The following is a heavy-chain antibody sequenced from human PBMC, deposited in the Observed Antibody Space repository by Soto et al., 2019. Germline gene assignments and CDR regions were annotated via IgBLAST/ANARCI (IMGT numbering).Heavy chain of an antibody. J-gene: IGHJ2*01. Sequence: VGSLSLSCAASGFTFSSYSMNWVRDSPGKGLEWVSYISSSSSTIYYADSVKGRFTISRDNAKNSLYLQMNSLRDEDTAVYYCARLGDYGDNYWYFDLWGRGTLVTVSS. V-gene: IGHV3-48*02. CDR1: GFTFSSYS. D-gene: IGHD4-17*01. CDR3: ARLGDYGDNYWYFDL. CDR2: ISSSSSTI.